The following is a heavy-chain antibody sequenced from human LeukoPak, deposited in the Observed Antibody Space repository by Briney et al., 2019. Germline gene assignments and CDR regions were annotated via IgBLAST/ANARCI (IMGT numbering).Heavy chain of an antibody. J-gene: IGHJ4*02. CDR2: IYPRGST. CDR3: ARAYDYYDSSGYFDY. Sequence: SETLSLTCSVSGDSISRGSFSWTWIRQAPGKGLEWIGYIYPRGSTYYNPSLKSRVTISVDTSKNQFSLKLSSVTAADTAVYYCARAYDYYDSSGYFDYWGQGTLVTVSS. CDR1: GDSISRGSFS. D-gene: IGHD3-22*01. V-gene: IGHV4-30-2*01.